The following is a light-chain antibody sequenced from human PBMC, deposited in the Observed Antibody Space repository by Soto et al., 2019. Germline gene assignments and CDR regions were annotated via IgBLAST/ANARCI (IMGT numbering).Light chain of an antibody. CDR3: CAYTGDRNVL. Sequence: QSALTQPASVSGSPGQSITISCTGTSSDVGGYNYVSWYQQHPGRAPTLIIYELSRRPSGTSNRFSGSRSGNTASLTISGLQVEDEAHYYCCAYTGDRNVLFGGGTKLTVL. V-gene: IGLV2-14*03. CDR2: ELS. J-gene: IGLJ2*01. CDR1: SSDVGGYNY.